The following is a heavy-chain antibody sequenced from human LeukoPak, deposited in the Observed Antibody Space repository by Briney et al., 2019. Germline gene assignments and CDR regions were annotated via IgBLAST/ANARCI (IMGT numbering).Heavy chain of an antibody. Sequence: GGSLRLSCAASGFTFSTYPMSWVRQAPGKGLEWVSAIGSGGTTYYSDSVKGRFTIYRDNSKNTLYLQMNGLSAEDTAVYYCAIRGSPNAFDMWGQGTMVTVSS. CDR1: GFTFSTYP. CDR3: AIRGSPNAFDM. D-gene: IGHD1-26*01. J-gene: IGHJ3*02. CDR2: IGSGGTT. V-gene: IGHV3-23*01.